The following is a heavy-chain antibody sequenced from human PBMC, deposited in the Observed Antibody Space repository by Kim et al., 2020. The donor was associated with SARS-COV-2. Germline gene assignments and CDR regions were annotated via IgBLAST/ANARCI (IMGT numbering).Heavy chain of an antibody. Sequence: LKSRVTISVDKSKNQFSLKLSSVTAADTAVYYCALSSGYYYGSGSYYNAWGQGTLVTVSS. CDR3: ALSSGYYYGSGSYYNA. J-gene: IGHJ5*02. D-gene: IGHD3-10*01. V-gene: IGHV4-4*02.